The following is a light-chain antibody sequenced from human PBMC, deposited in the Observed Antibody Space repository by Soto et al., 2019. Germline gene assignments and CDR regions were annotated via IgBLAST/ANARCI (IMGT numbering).Light chain of an antibody. CDR1: QSVTVNS. V-gene: IGKV3-20*01. CDR2: AAS. J-gene: IGKJ3*01. CDR3: QQYGDSPLT. Sequence: EILLTQSPPPLYFSPGEGVNISCMASQSVTVNSLAWYQQKPGQAPRLLIYAASTRAAAVPDRFTGSGSGTDFALTISRLEPEDFGVYYCQQYGDSPLTSGPGTKVDIK.